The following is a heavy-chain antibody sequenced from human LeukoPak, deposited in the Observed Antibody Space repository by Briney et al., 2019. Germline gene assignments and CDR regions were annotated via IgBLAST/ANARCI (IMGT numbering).Heavy chain of an antibody. CDR2: ISSSSSYI. Sequence: PGGSLRLSCAASGFTFSSYSMNWVRQAPGKGLEWVSSISSSSSYIYYADSVKGRFTISRDNAKNSLYLQMNSLRAGDTAVYYCAGSYDILTNFDYWGQGTLVTVSS. CDR3: AGSYDILTNFDY. V-gene: IGHV3-21*01. D-gene: IGHD3-9*01. CDR1: GFTFSSYS. J-gene: IGHJ4*02.